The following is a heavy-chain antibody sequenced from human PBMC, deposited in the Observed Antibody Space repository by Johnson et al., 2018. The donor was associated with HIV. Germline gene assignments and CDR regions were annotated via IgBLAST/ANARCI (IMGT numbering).Heavy chain of an antibody. J-gene: IGHJ3*02. Sequence: VQLVESGGGVVRPGGSLRLSCAASGFTFDDYGMNWVRQAPGKGLEWVSGINWHGGSTGYADSVKGRFTISRDNAKNSLHLQMNSLRAEDTAFYYCARDRRNRQWQRLDAFDIWGQGTMVIVSS. CDR1: GFTFDDYG. CDR3: ARDRRNRQWQRLDAFDI. CDR2: INWHGGST. D-gene: IGHD6-19*01. V-gene: IGHV3-20*04.